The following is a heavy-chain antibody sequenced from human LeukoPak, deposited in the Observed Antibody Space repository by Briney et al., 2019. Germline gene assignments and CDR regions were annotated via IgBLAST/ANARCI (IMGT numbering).Heavy chain of an antibody. J-gene: IGHJ4*02. CDR3: AKDAGSSMIVVVGDY. CDR1: GFTFSSYG. V-gene: IGHV3-33*06. D-gene: IGHD3-22*01. CDR2: IWYDGSNK. Sequence: PGRSLRLSCAASGFTFSSYGVHWVRQAPGKGLEWVAVIWYDGSNKYCADSVKGRFTISRDNSKNTLYLQMNSLRAEDTAVYYCAKDAGSSMIVVVGDYWGQGTLVTVSS.